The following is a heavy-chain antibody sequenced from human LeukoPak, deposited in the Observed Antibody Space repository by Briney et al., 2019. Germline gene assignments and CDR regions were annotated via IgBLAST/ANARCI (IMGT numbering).Heavy chain of an antibody. CDR3: ARDRQLEGWFDP. CDR1: GGSISSYY. J-gene: IGHJ5*02. D-gene: IGHD5-18*01. CDR2: IYTSGST. Sequence: SETLSLTCTVSGGSISSYYWSWIRQPAGKGLEWIGRIYTSGSTNYNPSLKSRVTMSVDTSKNQFSLKLSSVTAADTAVHYCARDRQLEGWFDPWGQGTLVTVSS. V-gene: IGHV4-4*07.